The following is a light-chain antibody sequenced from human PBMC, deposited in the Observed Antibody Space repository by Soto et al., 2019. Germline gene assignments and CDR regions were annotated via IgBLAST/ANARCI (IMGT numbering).Light chain of an antibody. V-gene: IGKV1-6*01. Sequence: AIQMTQSQASLSASVGDRVTITCRASQGIRNDLGWYQQKPGKAPKLLIYAASSLQSGVPSRFSGSGSGTDFTLTISSLQPEDFATYYCLQDYNYSRTFGQGTKLEIK. CDR2: AAS. J-gene: IGKJ2*01. CDR3: LQDYNYSRT. CDR1: QGIRND.